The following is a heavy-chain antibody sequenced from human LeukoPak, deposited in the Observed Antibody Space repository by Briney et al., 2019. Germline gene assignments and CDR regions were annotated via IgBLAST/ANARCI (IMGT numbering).Heavy chain of an antibody. V-gene: IGHV3-30*04. D-gene: IGHD1-1*01. Sequence: GGSLRLSCAGSGFTFSHYDVHWVRQAPGKGLEWVAVVSIDGSIKIYTDSVKGRFTVSRDNSKNTLYLQMNSLRVEDTAVYYCARGATTGAPDYFDYWGQGTLVTVSS. CDR3: ARGATTGAPDYFDY. CDR2: VSIDGSIK. CDR1: GFTFSHYD. J-gene: IGHJ4*02.